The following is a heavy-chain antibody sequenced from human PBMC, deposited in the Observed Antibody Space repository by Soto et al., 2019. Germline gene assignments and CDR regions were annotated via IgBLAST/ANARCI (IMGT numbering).Heavy chain of an antibody. Sequence: GGSLRLCCAAPGFTFSSYAMGWVRQAPGKGLEWVSAISGSGGSTYYADSVKGRFTISRDNSKNTLYLQMNSLRAEDTAVYYCAKDNGATYYYDSSGYYYFDYWGQGTLVTVSS. CDR3: AKDNGATYYYDSSGYYYFDY. D-gene: IGHD3-22*01. J-gene: IGHJ4*02. CDR1: GFTFSSYA. CDR2: ISGSGGST. V-gene: IGHV3-23*01.